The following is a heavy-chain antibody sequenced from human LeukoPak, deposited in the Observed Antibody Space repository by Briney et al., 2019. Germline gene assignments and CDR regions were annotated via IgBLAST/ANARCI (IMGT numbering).Heavy chain of an antibody. CDR1: GGSISSYY. Sequence: SETLSLTCTVSGGSISSYYWSWIRQPAGKGLEWIGHIYTSGSTNYNPSLKSRVTMSVDTSKNQFSLKLSSVTAADTDVYYCASSTEGYCSGGSCYNYWGQGTLVTVSS. CDR2: IYTSGST. V-gene: IGHV4-4*07. D-gene: IGHD2-15*01. CDR3: ASSTEGYCSGGSCYNY. J-gene: IGHJ4*02.